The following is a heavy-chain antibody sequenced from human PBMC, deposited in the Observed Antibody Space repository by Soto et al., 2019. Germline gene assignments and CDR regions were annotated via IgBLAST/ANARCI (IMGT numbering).Heavy chain of an antibody. CDR1: GYTFTNYG. V-gene: IGHV1-18*01. J-gene: IGHJ4*02. CDR3: ARAPSTISPFSLNY. Sequence: QVQLVQSGAEVKKPGASVKVSCKASGYTFTNYGISWVRQDPGQGLEWMGWISAYNGNTNYAQNLQGRVTMTTDTSTSSAYMELMSLRSDYTAVYYCARAPSTISPFSLNYCGQATLVTVSS. D-gene: IGHD3-9*01. CDR2: ISAYNGNT.